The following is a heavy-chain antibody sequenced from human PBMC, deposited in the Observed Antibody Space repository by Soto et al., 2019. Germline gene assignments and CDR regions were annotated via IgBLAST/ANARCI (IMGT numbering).Heavy chain of an antibody. J-gene: IGHJ3*01. D-gene: IGHD3-22*01. CDR3: VRVRDYYDSRGYSTDDFDL. CDR2: TRNKAKSYST. Sequence: EVQLVESGGGLVQPGGSLRLSCVVSGFIFSDHYMDWVRQAPEKRLEWVGRTRNKAKSYSTAYAASVKGRFTISRDDSRNSVYLQMDSLSTEDTAVYYCVRVRDYYDSRGYSTDDFDLWGQGSMVTVSS. V-gene: IGHV3-72*01. CDR1: GFIFSDHY.